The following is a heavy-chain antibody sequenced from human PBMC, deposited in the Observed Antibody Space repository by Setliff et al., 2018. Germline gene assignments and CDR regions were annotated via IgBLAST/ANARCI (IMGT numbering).Heavy chain of an antibody. D-gene: IGHD3-10*01. Sequence: SETLSLTCAVSGGSISSSSYYWGWIRQSPGEGLEWIANIHHNGNLYYNPSLKNRATISMDTSKIQFSLKLISVTAADTALYFCARRPTGPGAPFDIWGHGTMVTVSS. CDR3: ARRPTGPGAPFDI. CDR2: IHHNGNL. J-gene: IGHJ3*02. V-gene: IGHV4-39*01. CDR1: GGSISSSSYY.